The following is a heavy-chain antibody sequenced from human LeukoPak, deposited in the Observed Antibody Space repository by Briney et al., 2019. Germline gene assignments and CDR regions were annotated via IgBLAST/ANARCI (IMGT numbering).Heavy chain of an antibody. CDR3: AREIRSGYYYYMDV. Sequence: GASVKVSCKASGYTFTGYYMHWVRQAPGQGLEWMGWINPNSGGTNYAQKFQGRVTMTRDKSISTAYMELSRLRSDDTAVYYCAREIRSGYYYYMDVWGKGTTVTVSS. J-gene: IGHJ6*03. CDR1: GYTFTGYY. CDR2: INPNSGGT. V-gene: IGHV1-2*02.